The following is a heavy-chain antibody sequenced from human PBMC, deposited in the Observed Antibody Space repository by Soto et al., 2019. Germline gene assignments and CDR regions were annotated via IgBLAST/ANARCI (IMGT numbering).Heavy chain of an antibody. V-gene: IGHV1-18*01. CDR2: SGADNGDT. CDR1: GYTFSTYG. J-gene: IGHJ5*02. CDR3: AGGWNGAEGFDP. D-gene: IGHD1-1*01. Sequence: QVQLVQSGAEVKKPGASVKVSCKASGYTFSTYGFSWVRQAPGQGLEWMGWSGADNGDTNYAENFQGRVTMTTHTSTTTAYSGLRSLTSDDSAVDFCAGGWNGAEGFDPWGQGTLVTVSS.